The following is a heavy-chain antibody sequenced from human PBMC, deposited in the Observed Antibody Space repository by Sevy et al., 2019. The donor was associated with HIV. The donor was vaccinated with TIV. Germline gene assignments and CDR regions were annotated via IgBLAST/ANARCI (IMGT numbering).Heavy chain of an antibody. D-gene: IGHD3-3*01. V-gene: IGHV3-30*18. CDR1: GFTFSSYG. CDR3: AKQGGRITIFGVVYYYGMDV. J-gene: IGHJ6*02. Sequence: GGSLRLSCAASGFTFSSYGMHWVRQAPGKGLEWVAVISYDGSNKYYADSVKGRFTISRDNSKNTLYLQMNSLRAEDTAVYYCAKQGGRITIFGVVYYYGMDVWDQGTTVTVSS. CDR2: ISYDGSNK.